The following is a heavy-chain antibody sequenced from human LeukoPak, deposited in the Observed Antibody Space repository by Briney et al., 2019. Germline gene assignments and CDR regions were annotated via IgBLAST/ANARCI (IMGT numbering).Heavy chain of an antibody. D-gene: IGHD3-16*01. CDR2: INHNGNVN. J-gene: IGHJ6*02. V-gene: IGHV3-7*03. Sequence: GGSLRLSCAASGFTFSSYWMNWARQAPGKGLEWVASINHNGNVNYYVVSVKGRFTISRGNAKNSLYLQMSNLRAEDTAVYFCARGGGLDVWGQGATVTVSS. CDR3: ARGGGLDV. CDR1: GFTFSSYW.